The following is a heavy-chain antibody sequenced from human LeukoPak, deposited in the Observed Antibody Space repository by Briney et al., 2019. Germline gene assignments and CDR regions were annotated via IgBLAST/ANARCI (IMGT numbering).Heavy chain of an antibody. J-gene: IGHJ4*02. CDR1: GYTFTNYG. Sequence: GASVKVSCKASGYTFTNYGISWVRQAPGQGLEWMGWISGYNGNTNYAQKLQGRVTMTTDTTTSTAYMEVRSLRSDDTAAYYCARVASYSYDYWGQGTLVTVSS. V-gene: IGHV1-18*01. CDR2: ISGYNGNT. CDR3: ARVASYSYDY.